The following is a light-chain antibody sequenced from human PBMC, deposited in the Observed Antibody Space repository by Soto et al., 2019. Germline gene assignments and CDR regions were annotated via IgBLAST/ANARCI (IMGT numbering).Light chain of an antibody. J-gene: IGLJ2*01. CDR3: SLSYSGGRI. CDR2: DTD. Sequence: QAVATQEPSLTVSPGGTVTLTCGSSTATVTSGHYPYWFQQKPGQAPRTLIHDTDNKHSWTPARFSGSLLGGKAALTLSGAQPEDEAEYYCSLSYSGGRIFGGGTKLTVL. V-gene: IGLV7-46*01. CDR1: TATVTSGHY.